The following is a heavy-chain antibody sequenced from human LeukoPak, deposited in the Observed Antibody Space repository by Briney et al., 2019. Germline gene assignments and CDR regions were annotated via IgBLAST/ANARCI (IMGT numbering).Heavy chain of an antibody. Sequence: GGSLRLCCAASGFTFSNAWMSWVRQATGKGLEWVGRIKSKTDGGTTDYAAPVKGRFTISRDDSKNTLYLQMNSLKTEDTAVYYCTTVGDYYYGMDVWGQGTTVTVSS. V-gene: IGHV3-15*01. D-gene: IGHD3-10*01. CDR3: TTVGDYYYGMDV. CDR1: GFTFSNAW. CDR2: IKSKTDGGTT. J-gene: IGHJ6*02.